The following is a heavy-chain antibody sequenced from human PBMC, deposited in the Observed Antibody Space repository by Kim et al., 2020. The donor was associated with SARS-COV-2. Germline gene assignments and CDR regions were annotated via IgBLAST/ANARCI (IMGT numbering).Heavy chain of an antibody. D-gene: IGHD6-13*01. CDR2: INPNSGGT. V-gene: IGHV1-2*04. Sequence: ASVKVSCKASGYTFTGYYMHWVRQAPGQGLEWMGWINPNSGGTNYAQNFQGWVTMTRDTSISTAYMELSRLRSDDTAVYYCASGARAAADWDYFDYWGQGTLVPVSS. CDR3: ASGARAAADWDYFDY. J-gene: IGHJ4*02. CDR1: GYTFTGYY.